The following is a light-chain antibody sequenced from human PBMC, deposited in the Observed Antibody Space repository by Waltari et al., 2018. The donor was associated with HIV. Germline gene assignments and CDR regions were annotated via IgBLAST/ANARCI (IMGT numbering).Light chain of an antibody. Sequence: QSVLTPPPSASGTPGQRVTISRSGRSPNIGLNHVSWYQHRPGTAPKLHLCTNNMRPSWVPDRFSASTSGTSASLPISALQSDDEADYYCAAWDGSLRGGVFGGGTKLTV. CDR2: TNN. CDR1: SPNIGLNH. V-gene: IGLV1-47*01. CDR3: AAWDGSLRGGV. J-gene: IGLJ3*02.